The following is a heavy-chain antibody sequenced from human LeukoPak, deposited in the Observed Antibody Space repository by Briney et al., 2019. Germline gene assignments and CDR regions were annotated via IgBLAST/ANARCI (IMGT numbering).Heavy chain of an antibody. V-gene: IGHV4-39*01. D-gene: IGHD1-26*01. CDR2: IYYSGST. CDR3: ARQMGATITFAYY. Sequence: SETLSLTCTVSGGSISSSSYYWGWIRQPPGKGLEWIGSIYYSGSTYYNPSLKSRVTISVDTSKNQFSLKLSSVTAADTAVYYCARQMGATITFAYYWGQGTLVTVSS. J-gene: IGHJ4*02. CDR1: GGSISSSSYY.